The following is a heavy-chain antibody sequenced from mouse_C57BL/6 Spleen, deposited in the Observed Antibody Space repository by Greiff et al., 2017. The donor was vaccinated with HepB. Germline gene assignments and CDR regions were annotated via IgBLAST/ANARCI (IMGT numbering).Heavy chain of an antibody. CDR1: GYTFTSYW. J-gene: IGHJ4*01. CDR2: IHPSDSDT. Sequence: VQLQQPGAELVKPGASVKVSCKASGYTFTSYWMHWVKQRPGQGLEWIGRIHPSDSDTNYNQKFKGKATLTVDKSSSTAYMQLSSLTSEDSAVYYCAIPYYGSSHYAMDYWGQGTSVTVSS. V-gene: IGHV1-74*01. D-gene: IGHD1-1*01. CDR3: AIPYYGSSHYAMDY.